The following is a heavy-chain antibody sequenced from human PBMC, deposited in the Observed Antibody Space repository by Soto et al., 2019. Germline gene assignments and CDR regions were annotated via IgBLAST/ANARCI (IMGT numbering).Heavy chain of an antibody. CDR1: GFTFSSYA. D-gene: IGHD3-22*01. J-gene: IGHJ4*02. Sequence: GGSLRLSCAASGFTFSSYAMKWVRQAPGKGLEWISAISGDGVDTKYADSVKGRCTMSRDNSKNTLYLQMNSLRAEDTAVYYCAKIVVVYEGTDYWGQGTLVTVSS. CDR3: AKIVVVYEGTDY. CDR2: ISGDGVDT. V-gene: IGHV3-23*01.